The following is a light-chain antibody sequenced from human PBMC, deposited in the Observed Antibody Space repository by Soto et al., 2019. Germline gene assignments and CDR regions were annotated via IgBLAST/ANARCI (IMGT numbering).Light chain of an antibody. CDR3: QEDNGRSS. CDR2: RTS. CDR1: QNVAGD. J-gene: IGKJ1*01. V-gene: IGKV3-15*01. Sequence: RVTTQSPATLYVSPGERATLSCRASQNVAGDLAWDQQKPGQAPRLPIYRTSTRPTGILARFSGSGSGTEFTLTISSLQSEDCAVYYCQEDNGRSSFGQGTKVEIK.